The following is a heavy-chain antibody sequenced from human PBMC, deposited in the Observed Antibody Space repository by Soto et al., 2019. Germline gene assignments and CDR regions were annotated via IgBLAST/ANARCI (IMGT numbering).Heavy chain of an antibody. Sequence: LSLTCTVSGGSISSSSYYWGWIRQPPGKGLEWIGSIYYSGSTYYNPSLKSRVTISVDTSKNQFSLKLSSVTAADTAVYYCARHSSGWSHGGNWFEPWGQGTLVTVSS. CDR3: ARHSSGWSHGGNWFEP. D-gene: IGHD6-19*01. V-gene: IGHV4-39*01. CDR1: GGSISSSSYY. CDR2: IYYSGST. J-gene: IGHJ5*02.